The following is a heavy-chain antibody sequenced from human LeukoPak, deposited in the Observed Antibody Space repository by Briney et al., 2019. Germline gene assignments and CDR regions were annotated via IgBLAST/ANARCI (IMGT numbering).Heavy chain of an antibody. CDR1: GYRFTGYF. Sequence: ASVKVSCKASGYRFTGYFILWMRQAPGQGLEWMGWINPHGGSTNYAPKFQGRVTSTSDTSINTVYLQLTSLRPDDTAIYYCARRGLAASSDSWGQGTLVTVSS. CDR2: INPHGGST. J-gene: IGHJ4*02. CDR3: ARRGLAASSDS. D-gene: IGHD2-15*01. V-gene: IGHV1-2*02.